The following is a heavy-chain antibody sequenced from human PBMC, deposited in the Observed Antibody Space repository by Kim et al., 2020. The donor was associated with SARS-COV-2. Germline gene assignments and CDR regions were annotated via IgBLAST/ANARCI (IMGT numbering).Heavy chain of an antibody. Sequence: SGKGRFTISRDDSKSIAYLQMNSLKTEDTAVYYCTRGIKGGSGSYPPLRYWGQGTLVTVSS. D-gene: IGHD3-10*01. V-gene: IGHV3-49*02. J-gene: IGHJ4*02. CDR3: TRGIKGGSGSYPPLRY.